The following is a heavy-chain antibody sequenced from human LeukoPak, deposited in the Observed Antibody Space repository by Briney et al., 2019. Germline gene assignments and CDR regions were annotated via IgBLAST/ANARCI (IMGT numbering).Heavy chain of an antibody. J-gene: IGHJ5*02. CDR1: GFTFSSSG. CDR2: ISDSGSGT. V-gene: IGHV3-23*01. Sequence: PGGSLRLSCAASGFTFSSSGMSWVRQAPGKGLEWVSVISDSGSGTYYAGSVKGRFTISRDNSQNTMYLQMISLRAGDTAVYYCAKPGRDYGDYFWFDTWGQGTLVTVSS. D-gene: IGHD4-17*01. CDR3: AKPGRDYGDYFWFDT.